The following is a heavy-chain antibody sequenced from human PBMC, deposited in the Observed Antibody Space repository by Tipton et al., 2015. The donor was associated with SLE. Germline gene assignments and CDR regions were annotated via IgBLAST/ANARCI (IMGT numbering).Heavy chain of an antibody. CDR1: GGSISSSSYY. CDR2: IYYSGST. J-gene: IGHJ4*02. CDR3: VKGGIAVAVGRYFDY. Sequence: TLSLTCTVSGGSISSSSYYWGWIRQPPGKGLEWIGSIYYSGSTYYNPSLKSRVTISVDTSKNQFSLKLSSVTAEDTAVYYCVKGGIAVAVGRYFDYWGQGTLVTVSS. V-gene: IGHV4-39*07. D-gene: IGHD6-19*01.